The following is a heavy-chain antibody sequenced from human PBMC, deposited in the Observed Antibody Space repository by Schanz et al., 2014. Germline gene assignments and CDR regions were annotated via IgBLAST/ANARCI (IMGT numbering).Heavy chain of an antibody. V-gene: IGHV1-8*01. D-gene: IGHD6-25*01. J-gene: IGHJ5*02. CDR2: MQPDSGKT. CDR3: ARGQRRTIGRPFGP. CDR1: GYTFTSYD. Sequence: KKPGASVRFSCKASGYTFTSYDFPWVRQPIGQGPEWMGWMQPDSGKTHYAEKFQGRVAMTRDVSISTAYMELSRLASEDTAVYYCARGQRRTIGRPFGPWGQGPMVTVFS.